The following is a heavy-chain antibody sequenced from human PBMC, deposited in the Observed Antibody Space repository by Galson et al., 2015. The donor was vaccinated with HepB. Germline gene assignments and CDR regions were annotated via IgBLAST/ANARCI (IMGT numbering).Heavy chain of an antibody. V-gene: IGHV1-2*04. D-gene: IGHD6-13*01. Sequence: SVKVSCKASGYTFTGYYMHWVRQAPGQGLEWMGWINPNSGGTNYAQKFQGWVTMTRDTSISTAYMELSRLRSDDTAVYYCARTHSSSWDRFDYWGQGTLVTVSS. J-gene: IGHJ4*02. CDR3: ARTHSSSWDRFDY. CDR1: GYTFTGYY. CDR2: INPNSGGT.